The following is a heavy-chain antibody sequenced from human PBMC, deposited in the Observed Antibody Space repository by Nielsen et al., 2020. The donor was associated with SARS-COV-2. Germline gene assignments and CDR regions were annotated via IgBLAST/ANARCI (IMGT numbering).Heavy chain of an antibody. J-gene: IGHJ2*01. CDR3: ARAPSLTEDPYWYFDL. D-gene: IGHD2-8*02. V-gene: IGHV3-74*01. Sequence: GGSLRLSCAASAFTFSTYWMHWVRQAPGKGLVWVSRINSDGSSTSYADSVKGRFTISRDNAKNTLYLQMNSLRAEDTAVYYCARAPSLTEDPYWYFDLWGRGTLVTVSS. CDR2: INSDGSST. CDR1: AFTFSTYW.